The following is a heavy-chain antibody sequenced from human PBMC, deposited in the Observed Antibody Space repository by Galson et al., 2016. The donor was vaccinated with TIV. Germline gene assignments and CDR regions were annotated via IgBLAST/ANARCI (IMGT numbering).Heavy chain of an antibody. D-gene: IGHD4-11*01. CDR2: IIPMIGTS. J-gene: IGHJ6*02. CDR3: ARVVLAYSNYDGYYHGMDV. V-gene: IGHV1-69*06. CDR1: GDTFNSYG. Sequence: SVKVSCKASGDTFNSYGIAWVRQAPGQGLEWMGGIIPMIGTSKYAQKFQGRVTITADKSTSTAYMELSSLRSEDTARYYCARVVLAYSNYDGYYHGMDVWGQGTTVTVSS.